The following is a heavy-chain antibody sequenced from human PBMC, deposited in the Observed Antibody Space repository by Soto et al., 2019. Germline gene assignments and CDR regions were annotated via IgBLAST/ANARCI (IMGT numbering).Heavy chain of an antibody. J-gene: IGHJ4*02. CDR2: IYYSGST. CDR3: ARARYGGPYYFDY. Sequence: SETLSLTCTVSGGSISSYYWSWIRQPPGKGLEWIGYIYYSGSTNYNPSLKSRVTISVDTSKNQFSLKLSSVTAADTAVYYCARARYGGPYYFDYWGQGTLVTVS. V-gene: IGHV4-59*01. D-gene: IGHD3-10*01. CDR1: GGSISSYY.